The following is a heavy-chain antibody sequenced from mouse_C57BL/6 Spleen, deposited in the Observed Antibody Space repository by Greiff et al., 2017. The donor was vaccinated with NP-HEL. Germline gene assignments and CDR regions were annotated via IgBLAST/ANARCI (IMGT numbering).Heavy chain of an antibody. CDR3: KSTLFITTVVDY. CDR1: GYTFTDYE. J-gene: IGHJ2*01. D-gene: IGHD1-1*01. CDR2: IDPETGGT. V-gene: IGHV1-15*01. Sequence: VQLQQSGAELVRPGASVTLSCKASGYTFTDYEMHWVKQTPVHGLEWIGAIDPETGGTAYNQKFKGKAILTADKSSSTAYMELRSLTSEDSAVYYCKSTLFITTVVDYWGQGTTLTVSS.